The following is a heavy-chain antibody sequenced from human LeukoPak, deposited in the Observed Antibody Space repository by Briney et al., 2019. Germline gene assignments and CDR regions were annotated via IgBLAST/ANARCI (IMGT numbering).Heavy chain of an antibody. D-gene: IGHD5-12*01. CDR1: GFTFSSYA. V-gene: IGHV3-23*01. Sequence: GGSLRLSCAASGFTFSSYAMSWVRQAPGKRLEWVSAISGSGGSTYYADSVKGRFTISRDNSKNTLYLQMNSLRAEDTAVYYCAKSGYSGYETFDYWGQGTLVTVSS. CDR2: ISGSGGST. J-gene: IGHJ4*02. CDR3: AKSGYSGYETFDY.